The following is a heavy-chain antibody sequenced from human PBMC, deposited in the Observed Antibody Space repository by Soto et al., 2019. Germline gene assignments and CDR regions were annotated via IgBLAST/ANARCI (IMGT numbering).Heavy chain of an antibody. CDR1: GGSISSSSYY. J-gene: IGHJ6*02. D-gene: IGHD1-26*01. V-gene: IGHV4-39*01. CDR2: IYYSGST. CDR3: ARLSSFAVPYYYYGMDV. Sequence: PTETLSLTCTVSGGSISSSSYYWGWIRQPPGKGLEWIGRIYYSGSTYYNPSLKSRVTISVDTSKNQFSLKLSSVTAADTAVYYCARLSSFAVPYYYYGMDVWGQGTTVTVSS.